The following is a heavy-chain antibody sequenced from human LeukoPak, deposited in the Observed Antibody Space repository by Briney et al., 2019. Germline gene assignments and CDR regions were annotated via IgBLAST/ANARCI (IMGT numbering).Heavy chain of an antibody. D-gene: IGHD1-26*01. V-gene: IGHV4-4*07. Sequence: SETLSLTCTVSGGSISRYYWSWIRQPAGKGLEWIGRIYTSGSTNYNPSLKSRVTMSVDTSKNQFSLKLSSVTAADTAVYYCARDQEWELVGPWFDPWGQGTLVTVSS. CDR1: GGSISRYY. CDR2: IYTSGST. J-gene: IGHJ5*02. CDR3: ARDQEWELVGPWFDP.